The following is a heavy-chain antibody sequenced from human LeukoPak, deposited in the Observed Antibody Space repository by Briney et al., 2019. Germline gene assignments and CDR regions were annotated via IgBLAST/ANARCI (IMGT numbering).Heavy chain of an antibody. CDR1: GGSISSGDYY. J-gene: IGHJ3*02. CDR2: IYYSGST. V-gene: IGHV4-30-4*01. D-gene: IGHD3-22*01. CDR3: ARVVGYYYDSSAADAFDI. Sequence: SETLSLTCTVSGGSISSGDYYWSWIRQPPGKGLEWIGYIYYSGSTYYNPSLKSRVTISVDTSKNQFSLKLSSVTAADTAVYYCARVVGYYYDSSAADAFDIWGQGTMVTVSS.